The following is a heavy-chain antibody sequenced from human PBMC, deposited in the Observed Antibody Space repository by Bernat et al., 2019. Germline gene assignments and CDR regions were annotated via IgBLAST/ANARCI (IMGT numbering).Heavy chain of an antibody. CDR1: GGSITSYY. D-gene: IGHD3-10*01. CDR3: AGGYASGISGWFDP. Sequence: QVHLQESGPGLVKPSETLSLICTVSGGSITSYYWSWIRLPPGKGLEFIGNIYSGGTTNYNPTLRSRATISVDTSNNQVSLKLNSVTPSYRAVYHCAGGYASGISGWFDPWGRGTLVTVSS. J-gene: IGHJ5*02. V-gene: IGHV4-59*01. CDR2: IYSGGTT.